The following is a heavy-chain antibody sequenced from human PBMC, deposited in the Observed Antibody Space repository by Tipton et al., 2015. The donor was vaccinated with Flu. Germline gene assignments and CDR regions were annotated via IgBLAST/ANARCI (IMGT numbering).Heavy chain of an antibody. CDR1: GGSISSYY. Sequence: TLSLTCTVSGGSISSYYWSWIRQPPGKGLEWIGYIYYSGSTNYNPSLKSRVTISVDTSKNQFSLKLSSVTAADTAVYYCARVDYGDYRGWFAPWGQGTLVTVSS. CDR2: IYYSGST. V-gene: IGHV4-59*01. CDR3: ARVDYGDYRGWFAP. J-gene: IGHJ5*02. D-gene: IGHD4-17*01.